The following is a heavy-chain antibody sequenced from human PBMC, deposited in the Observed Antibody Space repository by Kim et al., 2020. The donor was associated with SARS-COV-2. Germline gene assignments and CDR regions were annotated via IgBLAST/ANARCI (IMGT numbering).Heavy chain of an antibody. D-gene: IGHD3-9*01. J-gene: IGHJ6*02. Sequence: SETLSLTCTVAGGSISNYYWSWIRQSPGKGLEWIGYIYYVGNAHYNPSLKSRATISVDTSMNQFSLKLTSVTAADTAVYYCARDNDVFKGTGAMDVWGQGTTVTVSS. CDR2: IYYVGNA. V-gene: IGHV4-59*01. CDR1: GGSISNYY. CDR3: ARDNDVFKGTGAMDV.